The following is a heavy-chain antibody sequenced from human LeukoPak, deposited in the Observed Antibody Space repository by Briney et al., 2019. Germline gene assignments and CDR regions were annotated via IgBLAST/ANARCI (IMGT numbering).Heavy chain of an antibody. J-gene: IGHJ4*02. Sequence: ASVKVSCKASGGTFSSYAISWVRQAPGQGLEWMGRIIPILGIANYAQKFQGRVTITADKSTSTAYMELSSLRSEDTAVYYCARDHGSGPPDYWGQGTLATVSS. CDR2: IIPILGIA. D-gene: IGHD2-15*01. CDR1: GGTFSSYA. CDR3: ARDHGSGPPDY. V-gene: IGHV1-69*04.